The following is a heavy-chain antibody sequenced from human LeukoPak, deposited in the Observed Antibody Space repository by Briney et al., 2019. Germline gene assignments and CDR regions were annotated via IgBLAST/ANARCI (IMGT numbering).Heavy chain of an antibody. D-gene: IGHD5-24*01. CDR2: IYTSGST. J-gene: IGHJ5*02. CDR1: GGSISSYY. CDR3: AREIRTWLQNGGNWFDP. V-gene: IGHV4-4*07. Sequence: KPSETLSLTCTVSGGSISSYYWSWIRQPAGKGLEWIGRIYTSGSTNYNPSLKSRVTMSVDTSKNQFSLKLSSVTAADTAVYYCAREIRTWLQNGGNWFDPWGQGTLVTVSS.